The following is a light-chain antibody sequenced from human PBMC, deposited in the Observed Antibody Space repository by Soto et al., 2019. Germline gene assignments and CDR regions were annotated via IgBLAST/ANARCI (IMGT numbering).Light chain of an antibody. Sequence: AIQMTQSPSSLSASVGDRVTITCRASQGIRNDLGWYQQKPGKAPKLLIYASSSLQSGVPSRFSGSGSGTDFSLTISSLQPEDFATYYCLQDYNYPFTFGHGTKLDIK. CDR3: LQDYNYPFT. J-gene: IGKJ3*01. V-gene: IGKV1-6*01. CDR2: ASS. CDR1: QGIRND.